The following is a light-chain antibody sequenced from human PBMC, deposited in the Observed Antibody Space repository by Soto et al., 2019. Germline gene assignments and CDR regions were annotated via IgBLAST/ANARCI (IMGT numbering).Light chain of an antibody. CDR3: QSYDSSLSGPWV. J-gene: IGLJ3*02. CDR2: GNS. V-gene: IGLV1-40*01. Sequence: QSVLTQPPSVSGAPGQRVTISCTGSSSNIGAGYDVHWYQQLPGTAPKLLIYGNSNRPSGVPDRFSGSKSGTSASLAITGLQAEDEADYYCQSYDSSLSGPWVFGGGTKVTGL. CDR1: SSNIGAGYD.